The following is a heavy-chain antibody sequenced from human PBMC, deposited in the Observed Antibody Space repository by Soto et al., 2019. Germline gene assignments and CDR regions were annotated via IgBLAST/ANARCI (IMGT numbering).Heavy chain of an antibody. CDR3: ARPRGRYYYYGMDV. CDR2: IYYSGST. Sequence: SATLSLTCTVSGGSISSSSYYWGWIRQPPGKGLEWIGSIYYSGSTYYNPSLKSRVTISVDTSKNQFSLKLSSVTAADTAVYYCARPRGRYYYYGMDVWGQGTTVTVSS. CDR1: GGSISSSSYY. D-gene: IGHD1-26*01. V-gene: IGHV4-39*01. J-gene: IGHJ6*02.